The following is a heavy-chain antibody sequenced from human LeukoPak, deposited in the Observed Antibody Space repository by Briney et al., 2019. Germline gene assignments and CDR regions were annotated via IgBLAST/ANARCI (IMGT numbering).Heavy chain of an antibody. Sequence: GSLRLSCEASRSTFTTYGMHWVRQAPGKGLEWVAVISLDGTNEYYADSVQGRFTISRDNSKNTLFLQMNSLRAEDTAVYYCAKDGTTGAGACYYGIDLWGQGTAVPVSS. CDR1: RSTFTTYG. D-gene: IGHD1-1*01. J-gene: IGHJ6*02. V-gene: IGHV3-30*18. CDR3: AKDGTTGAGACYYGIDL. CDR2: ISLDGTNE.